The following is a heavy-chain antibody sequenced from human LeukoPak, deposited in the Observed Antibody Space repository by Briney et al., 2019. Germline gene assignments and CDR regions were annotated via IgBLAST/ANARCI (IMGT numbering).Heavy chain of an antibody. J-gene: IGHJ1*01. CDR3: AKDLYSGSHAECFQH. Sequence: GGSLRLSCAASGFTFSSYAMSWVRQAPGKGLEWVSGISGGGGSTYYADSVKGRFTISRDNSEDTLYLQMSSPRAEDTAVYYCAKDLYSGSHAECFQHWGQGTLVTVSS. V-gene: IGHV3-23*01. CDR2: ISGGGGST. CDR1: GFTFSSYA. D-gene: IGHD1-26*01.